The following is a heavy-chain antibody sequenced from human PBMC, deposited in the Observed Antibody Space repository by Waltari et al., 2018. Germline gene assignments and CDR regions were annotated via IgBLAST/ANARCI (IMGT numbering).Heavy chain of an antibody. D-gene: IGHD1-7*01. CDR1: GYTFTGYY. CDR2: INPNSGGT. Sequence: QVQLVQSGAEVKKPGASVTVSCKASGYTFTGYYMHWVRQAPGQGLEWMGWINPNSGGTNYAQKFQGRVTMTRDTSISTAYMELSRLRSDDTAVYYCARGTRTLELPSRGDAFDIWGQGTMVTVSS. V-gene: IGHV1-2*02. J-gene: IGHJ3*02. CDR3: ARGTRTLELPSRGDAFDI.